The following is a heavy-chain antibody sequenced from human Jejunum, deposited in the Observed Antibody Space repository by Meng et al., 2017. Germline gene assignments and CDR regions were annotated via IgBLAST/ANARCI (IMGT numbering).Heavy chain of an antibody. J-gene: IGHJ4*02. V-gene: IGHV4-38-2*01. D-gene: IGHD4-23*01. CDR2: VHNSGNI. Sequence: SETLSLTCGVSRYSISSGYYWGWIRQPPGKGLEWIVSVHNSGNINYNPSLKSRVTISVDTSKNQFSLTLRSVTAADTAVYYCARSPTLSTVADNFYFHSWSQGSLVTVSS. CDR1: RYSISSGYY. CDR3: ARSPTLSTVADNFYFHS.